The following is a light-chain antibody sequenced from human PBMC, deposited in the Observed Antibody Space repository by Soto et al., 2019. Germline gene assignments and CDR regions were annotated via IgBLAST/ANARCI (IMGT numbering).Light chain of an antibody. CDR1: QCIRND. Sequence: DIQMTQSPSSLSASVRDRFTITCRASQCIRNDLGWFQQKPGKAPKRLIYSASTLQSGVSSRFSGSGSGTEFTLTINNLQPEDFATYYCQQLNSYPQFGQGTRLEIK. V-gene: IGKV1-17*02. CDR2: SAS. CDR3: QQLNSYPQ. J-gene: IGKJ5*01.